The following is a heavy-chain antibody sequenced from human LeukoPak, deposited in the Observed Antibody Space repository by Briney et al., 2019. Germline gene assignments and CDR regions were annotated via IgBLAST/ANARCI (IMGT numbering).Heavy chain of an antibody. V-gene: IGHV3-49*04. CDR2: IRSKAYGGTT. J-gene: IGHJ3*02. CDR1: GFTFGDYA. D-gene: IGHD3-22*01. Sequence: GGSLRLSCTASGFTFGDYAMSWVRQAPGKGLEWVGFIRSKAYGGTTEYAASVKGRFTISRDDSKSIAYLQMNSLKTEDTAVYYCTRRVYYDSSGYFDAFDIWGQGTMVTVSS. CDR3: TRRVYYDSSGYFDAFDI.